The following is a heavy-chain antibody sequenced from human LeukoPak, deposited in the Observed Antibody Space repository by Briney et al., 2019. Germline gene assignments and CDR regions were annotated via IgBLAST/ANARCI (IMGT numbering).Heavy chain of an antibody. CDR2: IHSCGST. CDR3: ARGVSGGYDYEFDD. Sequence: GGLLRLSCAASGFTLSSNYMSWGPQARGKVLEWVSVIHSCGSTYYADSVKHQCNIYRDDSKNTLYLQMDSLRAEDTAVYYCARGVSGGYDYEFDDRGRDSQDTVSS. J-gene: IGHJ4*02. V-gene: IGHV3-66*03. CDR1: GFTLSSNY. D-gene: IGHD3-22*01.